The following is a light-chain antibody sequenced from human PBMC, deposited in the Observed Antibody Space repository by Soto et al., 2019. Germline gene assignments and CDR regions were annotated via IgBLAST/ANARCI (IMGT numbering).Light chain of an antibody. CDR3: QQYNNWPPWT. J-gene: IGKJ1*01. V-gene: IGKV3-15*01. Sequence: EIVMTQSPATLSVSPGERATLSCRASQSVSSNLAWYQQKPGQAPRLLIYGASTRATGIPARFSGSGSGTEFTHTFSSLQSEDFAVYYCQQYNNWPPWTFGQGTKVEIK. CDR1: QSVSSN. CDR2: GAS.